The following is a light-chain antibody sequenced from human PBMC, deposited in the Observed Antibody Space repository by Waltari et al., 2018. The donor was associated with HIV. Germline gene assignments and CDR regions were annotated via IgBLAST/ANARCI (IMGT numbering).Light chain of an antibody. Sequence: DIQMTQSPASLSASVGDRVNFTCRASQNIRSYLNWYQLKPGKAPKLLIYAASTLQSGVPSRFSGGASGTDFTLTITSLQPEDFSTYYCQQSYDAPYTFGQGTKLEIK. CDR1: QNIRSY. CDR2: AAS. V-gene: IGKV1-39*01. J-gene: IGKJ2*01. CDR3: QQSYDAPYT.